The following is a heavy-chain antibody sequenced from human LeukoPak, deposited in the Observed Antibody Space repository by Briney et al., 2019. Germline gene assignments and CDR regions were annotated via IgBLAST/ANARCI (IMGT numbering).Heavy chain of an antibody. D-gene: IGHD2-2*01. V-gene: IGHV3-30*18. Sequence: GGSLRLSCAASGFTFTNAWTNWVRQAPGKGLEWVAVASYDGSNKYYADSVKGRFTISRVNSKNTLYLQMNSLRAEDTAVYYCAKDGGCSSTTCYSPYYFDYWGQGTLVTVSS. CDR3: AKDGGCSSTTCYSPYYFDY. CDR1: GFTFTNAW. CDR2: ASYDGSNK. J-gene: IGHJ4*02.